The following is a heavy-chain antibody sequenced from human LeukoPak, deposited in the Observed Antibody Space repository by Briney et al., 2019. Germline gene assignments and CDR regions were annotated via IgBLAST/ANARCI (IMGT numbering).Heavy chain of an antibody. D-gene: IGHD6-13*01. CDR1: GYTFTGYY. V-gene: IGHV1-2*06. J-gene: IGHJ4*02. Sequence: ASVKVSCKASGYTFTGYYMHWVRQAPGQGLEWMGRINPNSGGTNYAQKFQGRVTMTRDTSISTAYMELSRLRSDDTAVYHCAGVAAAAGAFRLGYWGQGTLVTVSS. CDR3: AGVAAAAGAFRLGY. CDR2: INPNSGGT.